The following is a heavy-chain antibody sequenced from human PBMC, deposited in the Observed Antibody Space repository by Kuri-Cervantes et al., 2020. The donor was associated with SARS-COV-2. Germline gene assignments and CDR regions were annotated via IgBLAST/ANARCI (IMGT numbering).Heavy chain of an antibody. CDR3: ARERGSWYVPLRTYYYYYMYV. CDR2: ISAYNGNT. Sequence: ASVNVSCKASGYTFTSYGISWVRQAPGQGLEWMGWISAYNGNTNYAQKLQGRATMTTDTSTSTAYMELRSLRSDDTAVYYCARERGSWYVPLRTYYYYYMYVWGKGTTVTVSS. D-gene: IGHD6-13*01. CDR1: GYTFTSYG. J-gene: IGHJ6*03. V-gene: IGHV1-18*01.